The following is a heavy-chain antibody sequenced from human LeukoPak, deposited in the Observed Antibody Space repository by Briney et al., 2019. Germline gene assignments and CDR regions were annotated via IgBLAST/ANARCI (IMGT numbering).Heavy chain of an antibody. Sequence: GGPLRLSCAVSGITLSNYGMSWVRQAPGKGLEWVAGISDSGGRTNYADSVKGRFTISRDNAKNTLYLQMNSLRAEDTAVYYCARGRTTVTTYYFDYWGQGTLVTVSS. CDR3: ARGRTTVTTYYFDY. J-gene: IGHJ4*02. CDR1: GITLSNYG. CDR2: ISDSGGRT. D-gene: IGHD4-17*01. V-gene: IGHV3-23*01.